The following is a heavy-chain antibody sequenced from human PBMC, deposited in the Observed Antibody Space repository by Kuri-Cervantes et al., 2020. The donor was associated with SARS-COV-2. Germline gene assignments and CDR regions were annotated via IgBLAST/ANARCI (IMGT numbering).Heavy chain of an antibody. Sequence: ASVKVSCKASGYTFSDYYLHWVRQAPGQGLEWIGWINPYSGGTNSSQKFQGRVTMTRDTSISTAYMELSRLTSDDTAVYYCARDARGMDVWGHGTTVTVSS. J-gene: IGHJ6*02. CDR2: INPYSGGT. CDR1: GYTFSDYY. CDR3: ARDARGMDV. V-gene: IGHV1-2*02.